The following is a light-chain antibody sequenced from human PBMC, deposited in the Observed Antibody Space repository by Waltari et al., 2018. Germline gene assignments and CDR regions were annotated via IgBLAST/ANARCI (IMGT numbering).Light chain of an antibody. Sequence: DIVMTQSPDSLAVSLGERATINCKSSQSVLFRRSDKDYLAWYQQKPGQPPKLLIYGASTRESGVPDRFSGSGSGTDFTLTISSLQAEDVAVYYCQQYYNSPLTFGGGTKVEIK. CDR2: GAS. V-gene: IGKV4-1*01. J-gene: IGKJ4*01. CDR1: QSVLFRRSDKDY. CDR3: QQYYNSPLT.